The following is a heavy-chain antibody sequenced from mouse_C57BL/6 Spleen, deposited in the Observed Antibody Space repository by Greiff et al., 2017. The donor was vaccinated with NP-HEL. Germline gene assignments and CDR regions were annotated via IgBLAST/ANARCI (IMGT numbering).Heavy chain of an antibody. Sequence: EVQRVESGPGLVKPSQSLSLTCSVTGYSITSGYYWNWIRQFPGNKLEWMGYISYDGSNNYNPSLKNRISITRDTSKNQFFLKLNSVTTEDTATYYCAREDLLGLDYWGQGTTLTVSS. CDR1: GYSITSGYY. J-gene: IGHJ2*01. CDR3: AREDLLGLDY. V-gene: IGHV3-6*01. D-gene: IGHD4-1*01. CDR2: ISYDGSN.